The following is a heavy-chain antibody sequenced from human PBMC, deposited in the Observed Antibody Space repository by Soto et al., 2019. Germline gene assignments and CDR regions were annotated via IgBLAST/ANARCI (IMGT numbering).Heavy chain of an antibody. J-gene: IGHJ1*01. D-gene: IGHD6-13*01. V-gene: IGHV4-4*07. CDR1: GGSISSYY. CDR2: VYTSGST. CDR3: ARGSSSSWSDYFQH. Sequence: QAQLQESGPGLVKPSETLSLTCSVSGGSISSYYWSWIRQPAGKGLEWIGRVYTSGSTNYSPSLKSRVTMSVDTSKNQFYLKLRSMTAADTAVYYCARGSSSSWSDYFQHWGQGTLVTVSS.